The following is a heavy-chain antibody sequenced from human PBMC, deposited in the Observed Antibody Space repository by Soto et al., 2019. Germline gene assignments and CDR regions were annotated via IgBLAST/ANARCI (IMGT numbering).Heavy chain of an antibody. V-gene: IGHV1-18*01. CDR2: IHAYNGDT. D-gene: IGHD4-17*01. J-gene: IGHJ4*02. CDR3: ARADYGDDDY. CDR1: GYTFSSYR. Sequence: QVQLVQSGAEVKKPGASVKVSCKASGYTFSSYRISCVRQAPGQGPEWMGWIHAYNGDTKYAQKFQDRLIMTTDTSTSTAYMELRSLTSDDTAVYYCARADYGDDDYWRQGTLVTVSS.